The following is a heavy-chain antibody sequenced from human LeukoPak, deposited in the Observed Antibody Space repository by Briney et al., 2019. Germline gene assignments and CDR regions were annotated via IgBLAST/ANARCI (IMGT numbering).Heavy chain of an antibody. CDR3: ARLYSGYDRDY. CDR1: GGSISSYY. V-gene: IGHV4-4*09. CDR2: IYTCGST. J-gene: IGHJ4*02. D-gene: IGHD5-12*01. Sequence: SETLSLTCTVSGGSISSYYWSWIRQPPGKGLEWIGYIYTCGSTNYNPSLKSRVTISVDTSKNQFSLKLSSVTAADTAVYYCARLYSGYDRDYWGQGTLVTVSS.